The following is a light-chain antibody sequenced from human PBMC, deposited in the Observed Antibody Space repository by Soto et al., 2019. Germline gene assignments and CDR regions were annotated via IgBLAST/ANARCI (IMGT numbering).Light chain of an antibody. V-gene: IGKV3-15*01. CDR1: LTVSNN. Sequence: DIVMTQSPATLSVSPGERATLSCRASLTVSNNLAWYQQKPGQAPRLLIYYASTRATGIPDRFCGSGSVKDFTLTISSVQSEDVAVYYGQQYNNWPAGATFGPGTRVDI. CDR2: YAS. CDR3: QQYNNWPAGAT. J-gene: IGKJ3*01.